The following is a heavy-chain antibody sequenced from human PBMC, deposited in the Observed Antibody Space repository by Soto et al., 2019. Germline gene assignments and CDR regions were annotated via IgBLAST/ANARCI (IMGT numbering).Heavy chain of an antibody. V-gene: IGHV3-64*01. CDR2: ISSNGVGT. J-gene: IGHJ6*03. CDR1: GFTLSGYA. CDR3: ARRARPDFYYMDG. D-gene: IGHD6-6*01. Sequence: EVQLAESGGGLAQPGGSLRLSCAASGFTLSGYAMDWVRQAPGKGLEYVSGISSNGVGTYYANSVQGRFTISRDNSKNPVYPQMVSLRPEDMAVYYCARRARPDFYYMDGWGKGTTVTVSS.